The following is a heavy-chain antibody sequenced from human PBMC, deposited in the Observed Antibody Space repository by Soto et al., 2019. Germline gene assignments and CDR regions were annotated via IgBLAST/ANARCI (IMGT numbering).Heavy chain of an antibody. J-gene: IGHJ4*02. V-gene: IGHV4-34*01. CDR2: INHSGST. Sequence: SETLSLTCAVYGGSFSGYYWSWIRQPPGKGLEWIGEINHSGSTNYNPSLKSRVTISVDTSKNQFSLKLTSVTAADTAVYYCAREKVGATIGYYWGQGTLVTVSS. CDR3: AREKVGATIGYY. CDR1: GGSFSGYY. D-gene: IGHD1-26*01.